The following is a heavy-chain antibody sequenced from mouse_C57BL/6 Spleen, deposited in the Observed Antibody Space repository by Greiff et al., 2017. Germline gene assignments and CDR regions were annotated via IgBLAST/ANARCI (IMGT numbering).Heavy chain of an antibody. CDR1: GYSITSGYY. Sequence: EVQRVESGPGLVKPSQSLSLTCSVTGYSITSGYYWNWIRQFPGNKLEWMGYISYDGSNNYNPSLKNRISITRDTSKNQFFLKLNSVTTEDTATYYCARESNYEDYWGQGTTLTVSS. CDR3: ARESNYEDY. J-gene: IGHJ2*01. CDR2: ISYDGSN. D-gene: IGHD2-5*01. V-gene: IGHV3-6*01.